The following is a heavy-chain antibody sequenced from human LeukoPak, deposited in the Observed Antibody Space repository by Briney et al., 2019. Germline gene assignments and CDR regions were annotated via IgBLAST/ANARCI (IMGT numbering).Heavy chain of an antibody. CDR1: GGSFSGYY. CDR3: ARRRLGVTTYNWFDP. J-gene: IGHJ5*02. V-gene: IGHV4-34*01. Sequence: SETPSLTCAVYGGSFSGYYWSWIRQPPGKGLEWIGEINHSGSTNYNPSLKSRVTISVDTSKNQFSLKLSSVTAADTAVYYCARRRLGVTTYNWFDPWGQGTLVTVSS. CDR2: INHSGST. D-gene: IGHD2-21*02.